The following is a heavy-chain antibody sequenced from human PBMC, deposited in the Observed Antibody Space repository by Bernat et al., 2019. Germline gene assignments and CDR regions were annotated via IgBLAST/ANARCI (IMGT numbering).Heavy chain of an antibody. D-gene: IGHD2-21*01. CDR1: GFTFGDYA. CDR3: TRGGPWMGGAIDY. J-gene: IGHJ4*02. V-gene: IGHV3-49*03. CDR2: IRSKAYGGTT. Sequence: EVQLVESGGGLVQPGRSLRLSCTASGFTFGDYAMSWFRQAPGKGLEWVGFIRSKAYGGTTEYAASVKGRFTISRDDSKSIAYLQMNSLKTEDTAVYYCTRGGPWMGGAIDYWGQGTLVTVSS.